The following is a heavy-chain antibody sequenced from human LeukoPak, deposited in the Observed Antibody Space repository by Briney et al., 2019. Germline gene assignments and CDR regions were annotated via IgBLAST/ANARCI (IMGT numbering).Heavy chain of an antibody. D-gene: IGHD1-26*01. J-gene: IGHJ3*02. CDR1: GYSISSGSY. V-gene: IGHV4-38-2*01. CDR2: LSHSGTS. CDR3: ARGPQIGGGYRFGAFDI. Sequence: SETLSLTCAVSGYSISSGSYWGWIRQPPGKGLEWIGSLSHSGTSYYNPSLKSRVTISVDTSKTQFSLKLSSVTAADTAVYYCARGPQIGGGYRFGAFDIWGQGTMVTVSS.